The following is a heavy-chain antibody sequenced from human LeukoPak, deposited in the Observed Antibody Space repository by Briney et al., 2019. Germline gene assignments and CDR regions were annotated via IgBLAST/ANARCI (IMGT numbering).Heavy chain of an antibody. Sequence: PSETLSLTCTVSGGSVSSGSCYWSWIRQPPGKGLEWIGYIYYSGSTYYNPSLKSRVTISVDTSKNQFSLKLSSVTAADTAVYYCASVDGGSYYYYYGMDVWGQGTTVTVSS. CDR3: ASVDGGSYYYYYGMDV. CDR2: IYYSGST. D-gene: IGHD4-23*01. J-gene: IGHJ6*02. CDR1: GGSVSSGSCY. V-gene: IGHV4-31*03.